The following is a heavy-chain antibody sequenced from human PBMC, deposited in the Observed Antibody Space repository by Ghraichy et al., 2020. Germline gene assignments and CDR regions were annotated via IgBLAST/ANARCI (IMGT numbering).Heavy chain of an antibody. D-gene: IGHD2-15*01. Sequence: ASVKVSCKASGYTFTGYYMHWVRQAPGQGLEWMGWINPNSGGTNYAQKFQGRVTMTRDTSISTAYMELSRLRSDDTAVYYCAREDIVVAPGDYWGQGTLVTVSS. V-gene: IGHV1-2*02. J-gene: IGHJ4*02. CDR2: INPNSGGT. CDR3: AREDIVVAPGDY. CDR1: GYTFTGYY.